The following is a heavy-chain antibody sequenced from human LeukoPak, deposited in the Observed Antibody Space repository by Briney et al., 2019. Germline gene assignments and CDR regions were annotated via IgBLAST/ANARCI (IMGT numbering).Heavy chain of an antibody. CDR3: ARDPSSAAGPYYYYYYGMDV. V-gene: IGHV1-3*01. CDR1: GYTFTSYA. J-gene: IGHJ6*02. Sequence: GASVKVSCKASGYTFTSYAMHWVRQAPGQRLEWMGWINAGNGNTKYSQKFQGRVTITRDTSASTAYMELSSLRSEDTAVYYCARDPSSAAGPYYYYYYGMDVWGQGTTVTVSS. CDR2: INAGNGNT. D-gene: IGHD6-13*01.